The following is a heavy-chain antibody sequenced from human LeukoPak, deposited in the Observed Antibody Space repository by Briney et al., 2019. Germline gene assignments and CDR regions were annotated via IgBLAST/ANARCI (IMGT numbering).Heavy chain of an antibody. J-gene: IGHJ4*02. V-gene: IGHV4-59*08. Sequence: PSETLSLTCTVSGGSISSYYWSWIRQPPGKGLEWVGYIYYSGSTNYNPSLKSRVTTSVDTSKNQLFLKLSSVTAADTAVYYCARVIGYCSSTSCFGYFDYWGQGTLVTVSS. D-gene: IGHD2-2*01. CDR1: GGSISSYY. CDR2: IYYSGST. CDR3: ARVIGYCSSTSCFGYFDY.